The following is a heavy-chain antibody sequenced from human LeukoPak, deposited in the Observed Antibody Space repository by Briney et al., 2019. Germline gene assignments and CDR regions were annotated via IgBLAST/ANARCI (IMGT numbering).Heavy chain of an antibody. CDR2: ISGSGGST. D-gene: IGHD3-10*01. CDR1: GFTFSSYA. Sequence: HSGGSLRLSCAASGFTFSSYAMSWVLQAPGKGLEWVSAISGSGGSTYYADSVKGRFTISRDNSKNTLYLQMNSLRAEDTAVYYYAKDAMARGVMTIDYWGQGTLVTVSS. CDR3: AKDAMARGVMTIDY. J-gene: IGHJ4*02. V-gene: IGHV3-23*01.